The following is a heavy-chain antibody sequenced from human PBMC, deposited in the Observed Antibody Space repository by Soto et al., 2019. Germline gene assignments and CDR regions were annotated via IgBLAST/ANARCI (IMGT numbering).Heavy chain of an antibody. Sequence: QVQLVQSGAEVKKPGASVKVSCKASGYTFTSYDINWVRQATGQGLERMGWMNPNSGNTVDAQKFQGRVTMTRNTSISTAYLELRSLSSEDTDVYYCARDHSNYGMDVWGQGTTVTVSS. V-gene: IGHV1-8*01. D-gene: IGHD3-22*01. CDR3: ARDHSNYGMDV. CDR1: GYTFTSYD. CDR2: MNPNSGNT. J-gene: IGHJ6*02.